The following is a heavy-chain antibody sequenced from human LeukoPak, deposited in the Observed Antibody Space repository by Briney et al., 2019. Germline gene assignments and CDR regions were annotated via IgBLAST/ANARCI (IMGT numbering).Heavy chain of an antibody. CDR3: ARDSGITMIVG. CDR2: INPNGGGT. J-gene: IGHJ4*02. D-gene: IGHD3-22*01. CDR1: GYTFTDSY. V-gene: IGHV1-2*02. Sequence: ASVKVSCKASGYTFTDSYIHWVRQAPGQGLEWMGWINPNGGGTNFAQKFQGRVTMTGDTSINTTHMELSRLRSDDTAVYYCARDSGITMIVGWGQGTLVTVSS.